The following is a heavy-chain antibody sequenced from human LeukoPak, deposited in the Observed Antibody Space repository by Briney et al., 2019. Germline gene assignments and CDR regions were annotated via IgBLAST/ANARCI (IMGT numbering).Heavy chain of an antibody. Sequence: PSQTLSLTCTVSGGSISSGDHYWSWIRQPPGKGLEWIGYIYYSRSTYYNPSLKSRVTISVDTSKNQFSLKLSSVTAADAAVYYCDREQNNWFDPWGQGTLVTVSS. V-gene: IGHV4-30-4*01. CDR2: IYYSRST. CDR3: DREQNNWFDP. CDR1: GGSISSGDHY. J-gene: IGHJ5*02.